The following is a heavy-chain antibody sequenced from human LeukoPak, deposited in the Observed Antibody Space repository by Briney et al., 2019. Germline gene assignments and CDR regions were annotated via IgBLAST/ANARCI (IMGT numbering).Heavy chain of an antibody. J-gene: IGHJ4*02. D-gene: IGHD6-13*01. V-gene: IGHV3-23*01. CDR2: VTGSGGSA. CDR3: AKEGAAAATDYFDY. CDR1: GFTFSSYA. Sequence: GGSLRLSCAASGFTFSSYAMSWVRQAPGKGLEWVSTVTGSGGSAYYADSVKGRFTISRDNSKNTLYLQMNSLRAEDTAVYYCAKEGAAAATDYFDYWGQGTLVTVSS.